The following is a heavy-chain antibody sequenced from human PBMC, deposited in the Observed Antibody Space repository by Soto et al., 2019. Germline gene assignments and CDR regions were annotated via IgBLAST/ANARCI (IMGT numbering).Heavy chain of an antibody. J-gene: IGHJ5*02. V-gene: IGHV4-31*03. CDR2: IYYSGST. Sequence: QVQLQESGPGLVKPSQTLSLTCTVSGGSISSGGYYWSWIRQHPRKGLEWIGYIYYSGSTYYNPSLKSRVTISGDTSKNQFSLKLSSVTAADTAVYYCARAAHYSSPFRWFDPWGQGTLVTVSS. CDR3: ARAAHYSSPFRWFDP. D-gene: IGHD6-13*01. CDR1: GGSISSGGYY.